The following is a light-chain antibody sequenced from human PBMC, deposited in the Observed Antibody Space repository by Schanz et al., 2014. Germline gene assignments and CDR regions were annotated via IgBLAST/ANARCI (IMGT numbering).Light chain of an antibody. J-gene: IGLJ3*02. CDR1: ATDIGGTYL. CDR3: SSYVGSNNWV. V-gene: IGLV2-14*02. CDR2: GDN. Sequence: QSALTQPASVSASPGQSITISCTGTATDIGGTYLVSWYQQNPGEAPKLLILGDNHRPSGVSNRFSGSKSANTASLTVSGLQAEDEADYYCSSYVGSNNWVFGGGTKLTVL.